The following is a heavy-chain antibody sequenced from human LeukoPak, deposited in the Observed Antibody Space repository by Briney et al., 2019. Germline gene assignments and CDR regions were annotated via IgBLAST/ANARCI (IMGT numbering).Heavy chain of an antibody. CDR3: ARDLRGGSDY. CDR1: GFTFSSYA. Sequence: GGSLRLSCAASGFTFSSYAMHWVRQAPGKGLEWVAVISYDGSNKYYADSVKGRFTISRDNSKNTLYLQMNSLRAEDTAVYYCARDLRGGSDYWGQGTLVTVSP. V-gene: IGHV3-30-3*01. D-gene: IGHD3-10*01. CDR2: ISYDGSNK. J-gene: IGHJ4*02.